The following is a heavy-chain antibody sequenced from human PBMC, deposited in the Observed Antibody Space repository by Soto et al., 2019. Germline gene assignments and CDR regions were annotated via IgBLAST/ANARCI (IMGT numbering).Heavy chain of an antibody. Sequence: ESGGGLVKPGGSLRLSCAASGFTFSSYSMNWVRQAPGKGLEWVSSISSSSSYIYYADSVKGRFTISRDNAKNSLYLQMNSLRAEDTAVYYCARGLGDGGGDCYAYWGQGTLVTVSS. CDR3: ARGLGDGGGDCYAY. D-gene: IGHD2-21*02. V-gene: IGHV3-21*01. CDR1: GFTFSSYS. CDR2: ISSSSSYI. J-gene: IGHJ4*02.